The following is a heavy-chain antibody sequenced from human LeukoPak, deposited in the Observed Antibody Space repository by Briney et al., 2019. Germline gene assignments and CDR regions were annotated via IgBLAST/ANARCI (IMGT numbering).Heavy chain of an antibody. CDR3: AAVDVVGATRGAFDI. Sequence: GTSEKVSCKASGFTYTSSAVQWVRQACGQRLEWIGWSVVGSGNTNYAQKFRERVTITRDMSTSTAYMELSSLRSEDTAVYYCAAVDVVGATRGAFDIWGQGTMVTVSS. CDR2: SVVGSGNT. CDR1: GFTYTSSA. D-gene: IGHD1-26*01. J-gene: IGHJ3*02. V-gene: IGHV1-58*01.